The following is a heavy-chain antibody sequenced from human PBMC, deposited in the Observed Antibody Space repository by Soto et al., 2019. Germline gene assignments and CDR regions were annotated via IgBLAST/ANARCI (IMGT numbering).Heavy chain of an antibody. CDR3: ARPQGGGYDLNY. CDR2: ITRSSTYT. Sequence: GGSLRLSCASSGCTFSDYYMSWIRQAPGKGLEWVSYITRSSTYTNYADSVKGRFTISRDNAKNSLYLQMNSLRAEDTAVYYCARPQGGGYDLNYWGQGTLVTVSS. D-gene: IGHD5-12*01. CDR1: GCTFSDYY. V-gene: IGHV3-11*03. J-gene: IGHJ4*02.